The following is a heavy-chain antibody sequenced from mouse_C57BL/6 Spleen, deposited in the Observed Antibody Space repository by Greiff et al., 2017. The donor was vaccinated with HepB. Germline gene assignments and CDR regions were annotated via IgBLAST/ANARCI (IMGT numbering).Heavy chain of an antibody. CDR1: GYAFSSSW. J-gene: IGHJ3*01. CDR3: ARDYYGSTSWFAY. V-gene: IGHV1-82*01. CDR2: IYPGDGDT. Sequence: QVQLQQSGPELVKPGASVKISCKASGYAFSSSWMNWVKQRPGKGLEWIGRIYPGDGDTNYNGTFKGKATLTADKSSSTAYMQLRSLTSEDSAVYFCARDYYGSTSWFAYWGQGTLVTVSA. D-gene: IGHD1-1*01.